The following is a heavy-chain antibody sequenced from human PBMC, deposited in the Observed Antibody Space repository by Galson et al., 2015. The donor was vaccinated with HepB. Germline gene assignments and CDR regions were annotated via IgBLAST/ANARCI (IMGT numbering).Heavy chain of an antibody. D-gene: IGHD6-13*01. J-gene: IGHJ4*02. CDR3: ARDLSIIAAGTTLHFDS. CDR2: ISAYNGDT. Sequence: SVKVSCKASGYIFTSYGISWVRQAPGQGLEWMAWISAYNGDTNYAQKFQGRVTMTTDTSTSTAYMELRSLRSDDTAVYYCARDLSIIAAGTTLHFDSWGQGTLVTVSS. CDR1: GYIFTSYG. V-gene: IGHV1-18*04.